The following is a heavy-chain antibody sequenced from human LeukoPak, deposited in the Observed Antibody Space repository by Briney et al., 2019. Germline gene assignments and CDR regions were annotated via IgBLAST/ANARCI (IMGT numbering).Heavy chain of an antibody. V-gene: IGHV3-7*01. CDR3: ASRISVDSSGWGGYFDY. CDR2: IQQDGSEK. D-gene: IGHD6-19*01. J-gene: IGHJ4*02. Sequence: PGGSLRLSCAASGFTFSSYGMHWVRQTPGKGLEWVANIQQDGSEKYYVDSVKGRFTISRDNAKNSLYLQMNSLRAEDTAVYYCASRISVDSSGWGGYFDYWSQGTLVTVSS. CDR1: GFTFSSYG.